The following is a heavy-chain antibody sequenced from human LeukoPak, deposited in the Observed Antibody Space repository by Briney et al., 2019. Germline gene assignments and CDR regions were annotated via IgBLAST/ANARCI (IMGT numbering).Heavy chain of an antibody. Sequence: PETLSLTCTVSGGSISSYYWSWIRQPPGKGLEWIGYIYYSGSTNYNPSLKSRVTISVDTSKNQFSLKLSSVTAADTAVYYCARVIYDSFRYYFDYWGQGTLVTVSS. CDR1: GGSISSYY. D-gene: IGHD2/OR15-2a*01. V-gene: IGHV4-59*01. CDR2: IYYSGST. J-gene: IGHJ4*02. CDR3: ARVIYDSFRYYFDY.